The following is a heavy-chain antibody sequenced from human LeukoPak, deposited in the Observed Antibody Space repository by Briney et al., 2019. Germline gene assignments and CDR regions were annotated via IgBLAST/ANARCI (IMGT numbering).Heavy chain of an antibody. V-gene: IGHV4-34*01. CDR3: ARSRLYCSSTSCYWFDP. Sequence: SETLPLTCAVYGGSFSGYYWSWIRQPPGKGLEWIGEINHSGSTNYNPSLKSRVTISVGTSKNQFSLKLTSVTASDTAVYYCARSRLYCSSTSCYWFDPWGQGTLVTVSS. CDR2: INHSGST. D-gene: IGHD2-2*01. J-gene: IGHJ5*02. CDR1: GGSFSGYY.